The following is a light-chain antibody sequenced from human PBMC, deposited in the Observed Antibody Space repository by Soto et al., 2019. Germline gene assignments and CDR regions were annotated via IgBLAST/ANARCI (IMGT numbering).Light chain of an antibody. J-gene: IGLJ1*01. CDR2: DVS. V-gene: IGLV2-14*03. CDR1: SSEVCGYEY. Sequence: QSVLTQPASVSGSPGQSITISCPGTSSEVCGYEYVSWYQQHPGKAPKPMIFDVSNRPPGISYRFSGSKSGITASLTISGLQGEGEADYYWSSYTSSSTTVFGAGTKVTVL. CDR3: SSYTSSSTTV.